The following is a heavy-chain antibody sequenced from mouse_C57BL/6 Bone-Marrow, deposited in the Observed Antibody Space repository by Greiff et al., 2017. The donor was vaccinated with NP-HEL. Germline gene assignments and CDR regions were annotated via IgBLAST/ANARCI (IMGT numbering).Heavy chain of an antibody. CDR1: GFSLTSYG. V-gene: IGHV2-5*01. CDR2: IWRGGSS. D-gene: IGHD2-3*01. CDR3: AILYDGYLWFAY. J-gene: IGHJ3*01. Sequence: VQLQESGPGLVQPSQSLSITCTVSGFSLTSYGVHWVRQSPGKGLEWLGVIWRGGSSDYNAAFMSRLSITKDNSKSQVFFKMNSLQADDTAIYYCAILYDGYLWFAYWGQGTLVTVSA.